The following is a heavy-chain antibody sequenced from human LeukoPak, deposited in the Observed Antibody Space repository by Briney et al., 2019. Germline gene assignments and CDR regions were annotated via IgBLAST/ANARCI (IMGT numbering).Heavy chain of an antibody. V-gene: IGHV4-61*02. CDR3: ARETFEYSSSGSDY. D-gene: IGHD6-6*01. CDR2: IYTSGST. CDR1: GGSISSGSYY. J-gene: IGHJ4*02. Sequence: SQTLSLTCTVSGGSISSGSYYWSWIRQPAGKGLEWIGRIYTSGSTNYNPSLKSRVTISVDTSKNQFSLKLSSVTAADTAVYYCARETFEYSSSGSDYWGQGTLVTVSS.